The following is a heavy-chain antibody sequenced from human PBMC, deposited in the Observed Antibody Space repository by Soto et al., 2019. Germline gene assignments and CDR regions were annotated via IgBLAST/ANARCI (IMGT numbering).Heavy chain of an antibody. CDR2: IYFAGTT. D-gene: IGHD2-21*02. J-gene: IGHJ4*02. CDR3: ARLGGYFQALDS. CDR1: GGSITPYY. V-gene: IGHV4-59*08. Sequence: QVQLQESGPGLVKPSETLSLTCNVSGGSITPYYWSWVRQPPGKGLEWIGYIYFAGTTTYNPSLKRRVTMSVDTSENPFSLKLTSVTAADTAVYYCARLGGYFQALDSWGQGTLVTVST.